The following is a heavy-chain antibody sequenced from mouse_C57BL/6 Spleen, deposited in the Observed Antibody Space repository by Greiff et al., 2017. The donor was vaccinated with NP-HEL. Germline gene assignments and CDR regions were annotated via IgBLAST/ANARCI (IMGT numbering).Heavy chain of an antibody. D-gene: IGHD2-4*01. J-gene: IGHJ2*01. CDR2: IYPRSGNT. CDR3: ARWGYDYDGDY. Sequence: VHLVESGAELARPGASVKLSCKASGYTFTSYGISWVKQRTGQGLEWIGEIYPRSGNTYYNEKFKGKATLTADKSSSTAYMELRSLTSEDSAVYFCARWGYDYDGDYWGQGTTLTVSS. CDR1: GYTFTSYG. V-gene: IGHV1-81*01.